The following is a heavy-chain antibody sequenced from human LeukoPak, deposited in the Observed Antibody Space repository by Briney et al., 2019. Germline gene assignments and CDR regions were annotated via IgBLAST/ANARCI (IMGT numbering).Heavy chain of an antibody. D-gene: IGHD2-8*02. V-gene: IGHV3-23*01. J-gene: IGHJ3*02. CDR1: GFTFGNYA. CDR2: ISGNGDRT. Sequence: PGGSLRLSCVASGFTFGNYAMTWVRQAPGKGLEWVSTISGNGDRTYYADSVKGRFTISRDDSKDTLYLQMNSLRAEDTAVYYCAKSLWFDDRTGGAFDIWGQGTKLTVSS. CDR3: AKSLWFDDRTGGAFDI.